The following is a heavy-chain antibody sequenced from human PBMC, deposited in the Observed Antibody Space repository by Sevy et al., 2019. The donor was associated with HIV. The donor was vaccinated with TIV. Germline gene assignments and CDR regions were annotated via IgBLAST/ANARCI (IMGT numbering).Heavy chain of an antibody. CDR1: GFTFSSYA. CDR2: ISGSGGST. D-gene: IGHD3-22*01. CDR3: AKKYYYDSSGSVGAFDI. V-gene: IGHV3-23*01. Sequence: GGSLRLSCAASGFTFSSYAMSWVRQAPGKGLEWVSAISGSGGSTYYADSVKGRFTISRDNSKNTLYLQMNSLRAEDTAVYYCAKKYYYDSSGSVGAFDIWGQGTMVTVSS. J-gene: IGHJ3*02.